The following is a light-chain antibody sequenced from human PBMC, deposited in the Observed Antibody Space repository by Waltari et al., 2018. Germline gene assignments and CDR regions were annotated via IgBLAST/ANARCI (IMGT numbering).Light chain of an antibody. CDR3: QQRSNWLS. V-gene: IGKV3-11*01. CDR1: QSVTNY. CDR2: YAS. J-gene: IGKJ4*01. Sequence: EIVLTQSPATLSLSPGERATLSCRASQSVTNYLAWYQHKPGQAPWLLIYYASARATGIPARFSGSGSGTDFTLTISSLEPEDFAVYYCQQRSNWLSFGGGTKVEIK.